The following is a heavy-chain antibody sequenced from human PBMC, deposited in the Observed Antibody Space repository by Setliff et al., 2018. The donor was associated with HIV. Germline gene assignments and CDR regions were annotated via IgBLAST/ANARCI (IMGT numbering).Heavy chain of an antibody. Sequence: GESLKISCKASGYSFTNYWIGWVRQMPGKGLEWMGIIYPGDSDPRYSPSFQGQVTISADKSISTAYLQWSSLKASDTAMYYCARRMRYYDSSGYYGHYFDSWGQGTLVTVPS. CDR1: GYSFTNYW. V-gene: IGHV5-51*01. D-gene: IGHD3-22*01. CDR3: ARRMRYYDSSGYYGHYFDS. J-gene: IGHJ4*02. CDR2: IYPGDSDP.